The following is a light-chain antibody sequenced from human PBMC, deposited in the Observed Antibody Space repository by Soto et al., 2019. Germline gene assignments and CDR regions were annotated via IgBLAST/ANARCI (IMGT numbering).Light chain of an antibody. CDR2: GAS. CDR3: QQYGSSHRT. J-gene: IGKJ1*01. Sequence: EIVLTQSPGTQSLSPGERATLSCRASQSVSSSYLAWYQQKPGQAPRLLIYGASSRATGIPDRFSGSGSGTDFTLTISRLEPEDFAVYYCQQYGSSHRTFGQGTKVEIK. V-gene: IGKV3-20*01. CDR1: QSVSSSY.